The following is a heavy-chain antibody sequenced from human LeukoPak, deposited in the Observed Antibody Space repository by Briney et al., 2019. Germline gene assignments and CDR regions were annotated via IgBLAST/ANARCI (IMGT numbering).Heavy chain of an antibody. CDR2: THVSGNT. V-gene: IGHV4-59*01. D-gene: IGHD3-10*01. J-gene: IGHJ4*02. CDR1: GGSISNYY. CDR3: ARVFTITSVADYFDY. Sequence: SETLSLTCTVSGGSISNYYWSWIRQSPGRGLEWIGYTHVSGNTKYNPSLKSRVTISVGTSKNQFSLKLSSVTAADTAVYYCARVFTITSVADYFDYWGQGTLVTVSS.